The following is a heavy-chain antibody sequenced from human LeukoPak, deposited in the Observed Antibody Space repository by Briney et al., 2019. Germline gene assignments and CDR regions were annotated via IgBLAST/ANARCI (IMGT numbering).Heavy chain of an antibody. CDR2: ISGSGGST. J-gene: IGHJ5*02. Sequence: GGSLRLSCAASGLTFTSYAMNWVRQAPGKGLEWVSGISGSGGSTYYADSVKGRFTISRDNSKNTLYLQMNSLRAEDTAVYYCAREGLSWFDPWGQGTLVTVSS. CDR3: AREGLSWFDP. CDR1: GLTFTSYA. V-gene: IGHV3-23*01.